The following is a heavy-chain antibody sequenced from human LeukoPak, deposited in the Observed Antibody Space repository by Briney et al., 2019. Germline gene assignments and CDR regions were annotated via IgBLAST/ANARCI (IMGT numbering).Heavy chain of an antibody. CDR3: ARPGRDGYNYDY. CDR2: ISPYNANT. Sequence: ASVKVSCKPSGYTFTTYGISWVRQAPGQGLEWMGWISPYNANTNYAQKLQGRVTMPPDTSASTADMELRSLRSDDTAVYYCARPGRDGYNYDYWGQGTLVSVSS. CDR1: GYTFTTYG. D-gene: IGHD5-24*01. V-gene: IGHV1-18*01. J-gene: IGHJ4*02.